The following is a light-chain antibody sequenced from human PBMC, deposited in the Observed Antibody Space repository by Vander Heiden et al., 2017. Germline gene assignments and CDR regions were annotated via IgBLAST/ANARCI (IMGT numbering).Light chain of an antibody. CDR2: LGS. J-gene: IGKJ2*01. Sequence: DSVMSHHSPCPSATPGEPASISCRSSQSLLHSNGYNYLDWYLQKPGQSPQLLIYLGSNRASGVPDRFSGSGSGTDFTLKISRVEAEDVGVYYCRQALQTPYTFGQGTKLEIK. CDR3: RQALQTPYT. V-gene: IGKV2-28*01. CDR1: QSLLHSNGYNY.